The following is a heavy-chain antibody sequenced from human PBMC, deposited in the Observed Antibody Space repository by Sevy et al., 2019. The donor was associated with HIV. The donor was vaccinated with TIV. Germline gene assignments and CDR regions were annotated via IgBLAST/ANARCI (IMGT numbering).Heavy chain of an antibody. CDR1: GGSISSGGYY. V-gene: IGHV4-31*03. CDR2: IYYSGST. D-gene: IGHD3-10*01. J-gene: IGHJ4*02. CDR3: AGVENYGSGSYYTYYFDY. Sequence: SETLSLTCTVSGGSISSGGYYWSWIRQHPGKGLEWIGYIYYSGSTYYNPSLKSRVTISVDTSKNQFSLKLSSVTAAATAVYYCAGVENYGSGSYYTYYFDYWGQGTLVTVSS.